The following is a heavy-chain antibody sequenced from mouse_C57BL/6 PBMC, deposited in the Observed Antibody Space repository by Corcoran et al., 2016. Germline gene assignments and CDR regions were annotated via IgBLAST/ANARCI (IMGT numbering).Heavy chain of an antibody. CDR1: GSAFSSYW. CDR2: IYTGDGDT. J-gene: IGHJ2*01. Sequence: QVQLQQSGAELVKPGASLKSSCKASGSAFSSYWMNWVKQRPGKGLEWIGQIYTGDGDTNYNGKFKGKATRTADKSSSTAYMQLSILTSEDSAVYFCARTDYWGQGTTLTFSS. CDR3: ARTDY. V-gene: IGHV1-80*01.